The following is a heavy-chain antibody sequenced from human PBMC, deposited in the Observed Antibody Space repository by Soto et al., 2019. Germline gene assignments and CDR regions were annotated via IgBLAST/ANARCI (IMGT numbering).Heavy chain of an antibody. V-gene: IGHV4-34*01. CDR1: GGSFSGYY. CDR3: ARGYSGYDWALDAFDI. D-gene: IGHD5-12*01. CDR2: INHSGST. J-gene: IGHJ3*02. Sequence: SETLSLTCAVYGGSFSGYYWSWIRQPPGKGLEWIGEINHSGSTNYNPSLKSRVTISVDTSKNQFSLKLSSVTAADTVVYYCARGYSGYDWALDAFDIWGQGTMVTVSS.